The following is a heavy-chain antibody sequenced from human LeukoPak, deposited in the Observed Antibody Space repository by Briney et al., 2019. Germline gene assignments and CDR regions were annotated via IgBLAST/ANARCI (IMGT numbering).Heavy chain of an antibody. D-gene: IGHD3-10*01. CDR3: AKLRFGDRSDYYYYYMDV. Sequence: GGSLRLSCAASGFTFSSYGMSWVRQAPGKGLEWVSAISGSGGSTYYADSVKGRFTISRDNSKNTLYLQMNSLRAEDTAVYYCAKLRFGDRSDYYYYYMDVWGKGTTVTISS. V-gene: IGHV3-23*01. CDR2: ISGSGGST. J-gene: IGHJ6*03. CDR1: GFTFSSYG.